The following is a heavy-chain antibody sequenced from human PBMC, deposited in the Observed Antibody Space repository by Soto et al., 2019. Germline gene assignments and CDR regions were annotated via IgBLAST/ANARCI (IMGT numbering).Heavy chain of an antibody. J-gene: IGHJ4*02. CDR1: GYSISSGYY. CDR2: IYHSGST. D-gene: IGHD3-10*01. CDR3: ASRKSYYASGTDH. V-gene: IGHV4-38-2*01. Sequence: SETLSLTCAVSGYSISSGYYWGWIRQPPGKGLEWIGSIYHSGSTDYNPSLKSRVTISLDTSKNQFTLRLNSVTAADTAIYYCASRKSYYASGTDHWGQGTLVTVSS.